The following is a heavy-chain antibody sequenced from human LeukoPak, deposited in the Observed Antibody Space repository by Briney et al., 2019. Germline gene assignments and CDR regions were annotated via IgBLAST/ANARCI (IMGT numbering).Heavy chain of an antibody. J-gene: IGHJ5*02. CDR2: MNPNSGNT. Sequence: ASVKVSCKASGYTFTSYDINWVRQATGQGLEWMGWMNPNSGNTGYAKKFQGRVTITRNTSISTAYMELSSLRSEDTAVYYCARVKLGYCSSTSCRKSNWFDPWGQGTLVTVSS. D-gene: IGHD2-2*01. V-gene: IGHV1-8*03. CDR1: GYTFTSYD. CDR3: ARVKLGYCSSTSCRKSNWFDP.